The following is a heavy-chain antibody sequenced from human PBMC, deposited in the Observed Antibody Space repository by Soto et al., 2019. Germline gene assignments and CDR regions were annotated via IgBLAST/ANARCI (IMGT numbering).Heavy chain of an antibody. Sequence: QITLKESGPTLVKPTQTLTLTCTFSGFSLSTSGVGVGWIRQPPGKALEWLALIYWDDDKRYSPSLKSRLTITNDTPKNPVVLTITNIDPLDTPTYYCAHRPPLRSGGCFDPWGQGTLVTVSS. CDR1: GFSLSTSGVG. V-gene: IGHV2-5*02. CDR3: AHRPPLRSGGCFDP. CDR2: IYWDDDK. D-gene: IGHD3-10*02. J-gene: IGHJ5*02.